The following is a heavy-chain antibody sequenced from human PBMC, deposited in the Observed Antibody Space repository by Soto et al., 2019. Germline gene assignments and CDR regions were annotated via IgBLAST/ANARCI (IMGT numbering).Heavy chain of an antibody. Sequence: QITLKESGPTLVKPTQTLTLTCTFSGFSLNTTAVGVGWIRQPPGKALEWLALIYWDNDKRYNPSLKTRLTITKDTSKNQVVLKMNNMDPVDTATYFCAHREGDDYVWGSYKAAFDIWGQGTMVTVSS. CDR1: GFSLNTTAVG. V-gene: IGHV2-5*02. CDR2: IYWDNDK. J-gene: IGHJ3*02. D-gene: IGHD3-16*01. CDR3: AHREGDDYVWGSYKAAFDI.